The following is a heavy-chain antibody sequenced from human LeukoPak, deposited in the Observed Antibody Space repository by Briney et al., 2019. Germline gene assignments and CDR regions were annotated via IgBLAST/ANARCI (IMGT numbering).Heavy chain of an antibody. D-gene: IGHD5-12*01. CDR3: ASHGATIPFDY. J-gene: IGHJ4*02. Sequence: PSETLSLTCAVYGGSFSGYYWSWIRQPPGKGLEWIGEINHSGSTNYNPSLKSRVTISVDTSKNQFSLKLGSVTAADTAVYYCASHGATIPFDYWGQGTLVTVSS. V-gene: IGHV4-34*01. CDR2: INHSGST. CDR1: GGSFSGYY.